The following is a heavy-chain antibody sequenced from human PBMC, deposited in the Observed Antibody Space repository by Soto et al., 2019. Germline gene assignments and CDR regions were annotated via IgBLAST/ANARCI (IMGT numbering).Heavy chain of an antibody. CDR1: GFTVSSNY. CDR3: ARDPPATRHGMDV. V-gene: IGHV3-53*01. J-gene: IGHJ6*02. Sequence: VGSPRLSCAASGFTVSSNYMSWGRQAPGKGLEWVSVIYSGGSTYYADSVRGRFTISRDNSKNTLYLQMKSLRAEDAAVYYCARDPPATRHGMDVWGQGTTVTVSS. CDR2: IYSGGST.